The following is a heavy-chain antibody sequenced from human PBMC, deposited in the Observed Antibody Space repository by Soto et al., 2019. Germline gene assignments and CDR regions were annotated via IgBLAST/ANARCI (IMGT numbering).Heavy chain of an antibody. CDR2: IIPIFGTA. V-gene: IGHV1-69*12. CDR3: ASHYDSSGYYYRGLDY. Sequence: QVQLVQSGAEVKKPGSSVKVSCKASGGTFSSYAISWVRQAPGLGLEWMGGIIPIFGTADYAQKFQGRVTITADESTSTAYMELSSLRSEDTAVYYCASHYDSSGYYYRGLDYWGQGTLVTVSS. J-gene: IGHJ4*02. D-gene: IGHD3-22*01. CDR1: GGTFSSYA.